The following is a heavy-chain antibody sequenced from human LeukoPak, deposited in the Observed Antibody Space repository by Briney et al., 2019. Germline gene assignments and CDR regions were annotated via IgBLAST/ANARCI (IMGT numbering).Heavy chain of an antibody. V-gene: IGHV4-34*01. J-gene: IGHJ4*02. CDR2: INHSGST. CDR1: GGSFSGYY. D-gene: IGHD3-22*01. CDR3: ARRKSRSQYYYDSSGYYYFDY. Sequence: SETLSLTCAVYGGSFSGYYWSWIRQPPGKGPEWIGEINHSGSTNYNPSLKSRVTISVDTSKNQFSLKLSSVTAADTAVYYCARRKSRSQYYYDSSGYYYFDYWGQGTLVTVSS.